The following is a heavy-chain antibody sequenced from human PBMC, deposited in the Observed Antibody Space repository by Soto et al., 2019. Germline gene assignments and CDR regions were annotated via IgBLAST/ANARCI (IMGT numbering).Heavy chain of an antibody. D-gene: IGHD3-22*01. V-gene: IGHV1-24*01. CDR1: GYTLTELS. J-gene: IGHJ4*02. Sequence: ASVKVSCKVSGYTLTELSMHWVRQAPGKGLEWMGGFDPEDGETIYAQKFQGRVTMTEDTSTDTAYMELSSRRSEDTAVYYCATYTRPSSSNYYDSSGYWYYFDYWGQGTLVTVSS. CDR3: ATYTRPSSSNYYDSSGYWYYFDY. CDR2: FDPEDGET.